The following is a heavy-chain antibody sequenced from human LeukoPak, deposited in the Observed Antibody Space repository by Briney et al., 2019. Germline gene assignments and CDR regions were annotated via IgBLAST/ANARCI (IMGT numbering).Heavy chain of an antibody. CDR2: ISYRGNT. V-gene: IGHV4-61*01. J-gene: IGHJ5*02. Sequence: SETLSLTCTVSGGSVTSDSYYWSWIRQPPGKGLEWIGYISYRGNTNYNPSLKSRATISVDTSKNQFSLKLSTLTAAATAIFYCASLFCSRTSCYIDPWGQGTLVIVSS. CDR1: GGSVTSDSYY. D-gene: IGHD2-2*02. CDR3: ASLFCSRTSCYIDP.